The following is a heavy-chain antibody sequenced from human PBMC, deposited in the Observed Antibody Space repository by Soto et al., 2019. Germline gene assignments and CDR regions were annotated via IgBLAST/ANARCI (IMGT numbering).Heavy chain of an antibody. CDR3: AKHLTTYLLFPFDY. CDR2: ITGDGDST. J-gene: IGHJ4*02. V-gene: IGHV3-23*01. D-gene: IGHD2-21*01. CDR1: GFTFSSYA. Sequence: DVQLLESGGILVQPGGSLRLSCTGSGFTFSSYAFSWVRRAPGKGLEWVSAITGDGDSTYHADSARGRFTISRDNSRSTLYLQMNSLRAEDTAVYYCAKHLTTYLLFPFDYWGQGTLVTVSS.